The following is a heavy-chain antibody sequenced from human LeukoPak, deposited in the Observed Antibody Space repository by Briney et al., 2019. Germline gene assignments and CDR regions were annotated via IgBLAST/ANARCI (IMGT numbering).Heavy chain of an antibody. CDR1: GGSISSSSYY. Sequence: PSETLSLTCTVSGGSISSSSYYWGWIRQPPGKGLEWIGSIYYSGSTYYNPSLKSRVTISVDTSKNQFSLKLSSVTAADTAVYYCARLFGSYGAFDIWGQGTMVTVSP. D-gene: IGHD1-26*01. CDR3: ARLFGSYGAFDI. V-gene: IGHV4-39*01. J-gene: IGHJ3*02. CDR2: IYYSGST.